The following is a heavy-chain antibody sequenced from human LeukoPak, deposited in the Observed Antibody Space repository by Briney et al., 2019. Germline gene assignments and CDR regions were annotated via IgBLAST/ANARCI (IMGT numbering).Heavy chain of an antibody. J-gene: IGHJ4*02. CDR2: ISRDGDNA. D-gene: IGHD3-22*01. CDR3: ARFSHDSSGYYLDY. Sequence: GGYLRLYCAASAFTFDTYAVHRVRPAPGKGLEGVAFISRDGDNALYADSGQGRLTICRDHSKNTLYLEMNSLRAEDTAVYYCARFSHDSSGYYLDYWGQGTLVTVSS. V-gene: IGHV3-30*07. CDR1: AFTFDTYA.